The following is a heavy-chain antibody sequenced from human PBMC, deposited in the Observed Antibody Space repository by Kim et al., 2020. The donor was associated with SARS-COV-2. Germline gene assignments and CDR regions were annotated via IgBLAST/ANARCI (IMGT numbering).Heavy chain of an antibody. D-gene: IGHD1-1*01. Sequence: ASVKVSCKASGYTFISYALHWVRQAPGQRLEWMGWIRAGNDNTKFSQKFQGRVTISRDTSASTVYMEVSSLRSEDTAVYYCARGGNWNDAFDYWGQGTLVTVSS. CDR1: GYTFISYA. CDR2: IRAGNDNT. CDR3: ARGGNWNDAFDY. V-gene: IGHV1-3*01. J-gene: IGHJ4*02.